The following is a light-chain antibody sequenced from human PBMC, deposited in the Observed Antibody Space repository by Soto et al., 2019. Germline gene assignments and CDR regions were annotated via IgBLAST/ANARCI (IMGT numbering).Light chain of an antibody. Sequence: DIQMNQSHSTLSASVGDRVTITCRASQSISSWLAWYQQKPGKAPKLLIYKASSLESGVPSRFSGSGSGTEFTLTISSLQPDDFATYYCQQYNSYPLTFGGGTKVEIK. CDR3: QQYNSYPLT. CDR2: KAS. V-gene: IGKV1-5*03. CDR1: QSISSW. J-gene: IGKJ4*01.